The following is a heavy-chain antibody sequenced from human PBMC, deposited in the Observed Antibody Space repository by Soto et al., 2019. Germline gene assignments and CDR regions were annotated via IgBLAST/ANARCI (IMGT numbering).Heavy chain of an antibody. CDR3: ATNEQLYAANYYYYYMDV. Sequence: GESLKISCKGSGYSFTSYWIGWVRQMPGKGLEWMGIIYPGDSDTRYSPSFQGQVTISADKSISTAYLQWSSLKASDTAMYYCATNEQLYAANYYYYYMDVWGKGTTVTVSS. CDR2: IYPGDSDT. CDR1: GYSFTSYW. J-gene: IGHJ6*03. D-gene: IGHD6-6*01. V-gene: IGHV5-51*01.